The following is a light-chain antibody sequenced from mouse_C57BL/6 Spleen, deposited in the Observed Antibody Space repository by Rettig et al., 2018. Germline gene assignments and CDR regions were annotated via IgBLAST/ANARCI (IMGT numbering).Light chain of an antibody. CDR1: SSVSY. CDR2: DTA. V-gene: IGKV4-55*01. Sequence: QIVLTPSPSILSASPGEEVTMTCSASSSVSYMYWYQQKPGSSPRLLIYDTANLASGVPVRFSGSGSGTSYSLTISRLEAEDAAAYYCQQWSSYPFTFGSG. J-gene: IGKJ4*01. CDR3: QQWSSYPFT.